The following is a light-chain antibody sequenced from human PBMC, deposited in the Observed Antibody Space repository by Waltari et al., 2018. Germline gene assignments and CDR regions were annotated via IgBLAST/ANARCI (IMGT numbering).Light chain of an antibody. CDR3: HQHYSIPFT. V-gene: IGKV4-1*01. CDR1: QSVFSSYNNKNS. J-gene: IGKJ3*01. Sequence: DIVMTQSPDSLALSPGERATSNCKASQSVFSSYNNKNSLAWYQQKAGQPPKLLFYWASTRGSGVPDRFSGSGSGTDFTLTISSLQAEDVAVYYCHQHYSIPFTFGPGTKVDIK. CDR2: WAS.